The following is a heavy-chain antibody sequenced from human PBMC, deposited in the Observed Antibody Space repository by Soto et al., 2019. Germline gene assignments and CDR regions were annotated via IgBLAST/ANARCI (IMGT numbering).Heavy chain of an antibody. V-gene: IGHV1-8*01. J-gene: IGHJ5*02. CDR1: VYIFTNND. D-gene: IGHD3-16*01. CDR3: ARMETFGSLNWLDP. Sequence: XSVKVSCKASVYIFTNNDVSWVRQATGQGLEWMGWMNPGSGDTGYAQKFQGRVTMTRDISIATAYMELSSLRSDDTAIYYCARMETFGSLNWLDPWGQGTLVTVSS. CDR2: MNPGSGDT.